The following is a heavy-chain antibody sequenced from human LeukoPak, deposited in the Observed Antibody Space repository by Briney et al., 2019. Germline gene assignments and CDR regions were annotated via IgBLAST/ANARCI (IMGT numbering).Heavy chain of an antibody. D-gene: IGHD5-18*01. CDR2: INHSGST. CDR1: GGSFSGYY. CDR3: ARGQRGYSYGYKY. V-gene: IGHV4-34*01. Sequence: SETLSLTCAVYGGSFSGYYWSWIRQPPGKGLERIGEINHSGSTNYNPSLKSRVTISVDTSKNQFSLKLSSVTAADTAVYYCARGQRGYSYGYKYWGQGTLVTVSS. J-gene: IGHJ4*02.